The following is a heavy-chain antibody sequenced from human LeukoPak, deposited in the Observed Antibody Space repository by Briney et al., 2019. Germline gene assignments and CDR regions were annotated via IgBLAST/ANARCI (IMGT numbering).Heavy chain of an antibody. CDR1: GFTFSDHY. CDR2: TRNKANSYTT. V-gene: IGHV3-72*01. J-gene: IGHJ4*02. CDR3: AREAGGNYYFDY. Sequence: GGSLRLSCAASGFTFSDHYMAWVRQAPGKGLEWVGRTRNKANSYTTEYAASVKGRFTISRDDSKNSLYLQMNSLKTEDTAVYYRAREAGGNYYFDYWGQGTLVTVSS. D-gene: IGHD4-23*01.